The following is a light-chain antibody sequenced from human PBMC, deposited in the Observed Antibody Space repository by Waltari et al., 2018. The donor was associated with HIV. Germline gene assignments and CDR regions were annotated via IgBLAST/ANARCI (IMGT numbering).Light chain of an antibody. CDR2: EAS. CDR1: QNIRTS. V-gene: IGKV1-12*01. CDR3: HQANSFPHT. Sequence: DIQMTQSPSFVSASVGERVSITCRASQNIRTSLAWYQRGPGEAPSLLIYEASRLQGGVPSRFSGSGSGTSFILNIDKLQAEDFAMYYCHQANSFPHTFGGGT. J-gene: IGKJ4*01.